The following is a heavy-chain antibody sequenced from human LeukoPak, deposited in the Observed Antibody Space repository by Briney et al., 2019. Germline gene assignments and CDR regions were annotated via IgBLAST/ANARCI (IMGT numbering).Heavy chain of an antibody. D-gene: IGHD2-15*01. Sequence: SDPMSLICAVCGYFISSGYYWGWIRQRPGEGLEWIGSIYRSGSTYYNPSLKSRVTISVDTSKNQFSLKLSSVTAADTAVYYCAREGRIVCSGGSCYFDYWGQGTLVTVSS. J-gene: IGHJ4*02. CDR3: AREGRIVCSGGSCYFDY. CDR2: IYRSGST. V-gene: IGHV4-38-2*02. CDR1: GYFISSGYY.